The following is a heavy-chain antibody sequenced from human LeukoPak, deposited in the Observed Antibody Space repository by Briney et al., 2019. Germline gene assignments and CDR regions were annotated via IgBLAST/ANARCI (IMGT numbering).Heavy chain of an antibody. D-gene: IGHD3-22*01. CDR3: AKVGYYDSSGYPPDY. J-gene: IGHJ4*02. V-gene: IGHV4-34*01. CDR2: INHSGST. Sequence: SETPSLTCAVYGGSFSGYYWSWIRQPPGKGLEWIGEINHSGSTNYNPSLKSRVTISVDTSKNQFSLKLSSVTAADTAVYYCAKVGYYDSSGYPPDYWGQGTLVTVSS. CDR1: GGSFSGYY.